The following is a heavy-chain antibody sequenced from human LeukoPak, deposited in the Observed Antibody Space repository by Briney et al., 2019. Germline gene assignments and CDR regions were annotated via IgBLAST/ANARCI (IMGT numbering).Heavy chain of an antibody. Sequence: PSETLSPTCTVSGGSISSSSYYWGWIRQPPGKGLEWIGSIYYSGSTYYNPSLKSRVTISVDTSKNQFSLKLSSVTAADTAVYYCATEEYGVITYWGQGTLVTVSS. CDR3: ATEEYGVITY. CDR2: IYYSGST. J-gene: IGHJ4*02. CDR1: GGSISSSSYY. V-gene: IGHV4-39*01. D-gene: IGHD3-16*02.